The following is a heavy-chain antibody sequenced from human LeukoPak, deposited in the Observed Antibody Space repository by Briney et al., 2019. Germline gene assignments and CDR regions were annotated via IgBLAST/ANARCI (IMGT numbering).Heavy chain of an antibody. CDR1: GGSISSSSYY. CDR2: IYYSGST. D-gene: IGHD6-19*01. Sequence: SETLSLTCTVSGGSISSSSYYWGWIRQPPGKGLEWIGSIYYSGSTYYNPSLKSRVTISVDTSKNQFSLKLSSVTAADTAVYYCARLQWPGIDYWGQGTLVTVSS. V-gene: IGHV4-39*07. J-gene: IGHJ4*02. CDR3: ARLQWPGIDY.